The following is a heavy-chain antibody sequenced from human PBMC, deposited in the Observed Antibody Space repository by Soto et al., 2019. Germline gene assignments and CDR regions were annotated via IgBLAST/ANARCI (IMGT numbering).Heavy chain of an antibody. CDR2: LSHTATNL. CDR1: GFTFSSYA. CDR3: VKSAGDQWMFDY. J-gene: IGHJ4*02. Sequence: EVHLSESGGGLVQPGGSLRLSCAASGFTFSSYAMSWVRQAPGKGLQWVSALSHTATNLFYADSVRGRFTISRANSKNTLSLQMNSLRAEDTAIYYCVKSAGDQWMFDYWGQGVLVTVSS. V-gene: IGHV3-23*01. D-gene: IGHD5-12*01.